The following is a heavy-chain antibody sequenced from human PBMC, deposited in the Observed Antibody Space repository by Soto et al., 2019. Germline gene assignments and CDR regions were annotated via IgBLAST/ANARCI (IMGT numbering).Heavy chain of an antibody. CDR3: AREGYCISSSCYSSALDY. CDR1: GYTITGYG. Sequence: GASVKVSCKESGYTITGYGISWVRQAPGQGLEWMGWISAYNGNTDYPQKLQSRVTMTTDTSTSTAYMELRSLRSDDTAVYYCAREGYCISSSCYSSALDYWG. J-gene: IGHJ4*01. CDR2: ISAYNGNT. V-gene: IGHV1-18*01. D-gene: IGHD2-2*01.